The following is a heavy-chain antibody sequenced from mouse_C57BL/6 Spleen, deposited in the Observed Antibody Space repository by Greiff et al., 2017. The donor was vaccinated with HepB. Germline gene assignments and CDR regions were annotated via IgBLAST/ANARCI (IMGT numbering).Heavy chain of an antibody. CDR1: GYTFTSYW. Sequence: VQLQQSGAELVMPGASVKLSCKASGYTFTSYWMHWVKQRPGQGLEWIGEIDPSDSYTNYNQQFKGKSTLTGDKSSSTAYMQLSSLTSEDVAVYYYARAQRRRCFDYWGQGTTLTGSS. D-gene: IGHD3-2*02. V-gene: IGHV1-69*01. CDR2: IDPSDSYT. J-gene: IGHJ2*01. CDR3: ARAQRRRCFDY.